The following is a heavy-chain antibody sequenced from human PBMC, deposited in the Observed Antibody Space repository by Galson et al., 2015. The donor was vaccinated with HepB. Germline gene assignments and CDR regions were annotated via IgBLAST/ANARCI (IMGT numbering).Heavy chain of an antibody. Sequence: SLRLSCAAYGYSFSRYSMNWVRQAQGKGLEWVSYISSSSSTIYYADSVTGRFTISRDNAKNSLYLQMNSLRAEDTAVYYCATQVVPAAGVYYYGMDVWGQGTTVTVSS. CDR3: ATQVVPAAGVYYYGMDV. V-gene: IGHV3-48*04. J-gene: IGHJ6*02. CDR1: GYSFSRYS. CDR2: ISSSSSTI. D-gene: IGHD2-2*01.